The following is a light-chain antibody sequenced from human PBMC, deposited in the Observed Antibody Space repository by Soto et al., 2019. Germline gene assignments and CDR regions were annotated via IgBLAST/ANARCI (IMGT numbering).Light chain of an antibody. Sequence: QSALTQAASVSGYPGQSITISCTGTSSDVGGYNYVSWYQQHPGKAPKLMIYDVSNRPSGVSNRFSGSKSGNTASLTISGLQAEDEADYYCSSYTSSSTYVFGTGTKSPS. J-gene: IGLJ1*01. V-gene: IGLV2-14*01. CDR2: DVS. CDR3: SSYTSSSTYV. CDR1: SSDVGGYNY.